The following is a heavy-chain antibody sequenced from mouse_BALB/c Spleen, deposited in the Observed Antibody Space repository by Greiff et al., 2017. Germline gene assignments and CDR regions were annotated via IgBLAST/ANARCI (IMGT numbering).Heavy chain of an antibody. J-gene: IGHJ4*01. Sequence: EVQLVESGGGLVQPGGSMKLSCVASGFTFSNYWMNWVRQSPEKGLEWVAEIRLKSNNYATHYAESVKGRFTISRDDSKSSVYLQMNNLRAEDTGIYYCTRLPYYRYDGHAMDYWGQGTSVTVSS. CDR3: TRLPYYRYDGHAMDY. CDR1: GFTFSNYW. V-gene: IGHV6-6*02. D-gene: IGHD2-14*01. CDR2: IRLKSNNYAT.